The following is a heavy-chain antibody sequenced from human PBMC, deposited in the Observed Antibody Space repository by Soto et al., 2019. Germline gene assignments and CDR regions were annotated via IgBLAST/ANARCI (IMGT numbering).Heavy chain of an antibody. CDR3: PRVECSGGTCYPFDY. CDR1: GVSISSYY. CDR2: IYYSGRT. J-gene: IGHJ4*02. Sequence: SETLSLTCTVSGVSISSYYWSWIRQPPGKELEWIGYIYYSGRTNYNPSLKSRVTISLDTSKNQFSLKLSSVTAADTAVYYCPRVECSGGTCYPFDYWGQGTLVTVSS. D-gene: IGHD2-15*01. V-gene: IGHV4-59*01.